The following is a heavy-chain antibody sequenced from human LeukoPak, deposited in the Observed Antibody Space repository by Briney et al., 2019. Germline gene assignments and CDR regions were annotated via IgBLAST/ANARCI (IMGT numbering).Heavy chain of an antibody. CDR1: GFTFSDFW. CDR2: IKQDGSEK. J-gene: IGHJ4*02. V-gene: IGHV3-7*01. D-gene: IGHD5-12*01. CDR3: ARNMGYSGYNCDY. Sequence: PGGSLRLSCAASGFTFSDFWMHWVRQAPGKGLERVANIKQDGSEKYYVDSVKGRFTISRDSAKNSLYLQMNSLRAEDTAVYYCARNMGYSGYNCDYWGQGTLVTVSS.